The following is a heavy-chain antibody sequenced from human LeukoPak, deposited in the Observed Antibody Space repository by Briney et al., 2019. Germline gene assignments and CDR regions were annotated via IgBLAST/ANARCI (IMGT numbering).Heavy chain of an antibody. V-gene: IGHV4-59*08. D-gene: IGHD6-19*01. J-gene: IGHJ3*02. CDR2: IYYSGST. CDR3: ARLREYSSGINAFDI. CDR1: GGSISTYY. Sequence: SETPSLTCTVSGGSISTYYWSWIRQPPGKGLEWIGYIYYSGSTNYNPSLKSRVTISVDTSKNQFSLRLSSVTAADTAVYYCARLREYSSGINAFDIWGQGTMVTVSS.